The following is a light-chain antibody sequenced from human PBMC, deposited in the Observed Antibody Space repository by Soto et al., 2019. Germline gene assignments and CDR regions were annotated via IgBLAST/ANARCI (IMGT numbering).Light chain of an antibody. V-gene: IGKV3-11*01. CDR3: QQRTNWGVT. Sequence: EIVLTQSPATLSLSPGERATLSCRASQSVSSYLVWYQQKPGQARRVLISDASNRATGIPARFSGSGFGTNLTVNIRSLERDDFAVYYCQQRTNWGVTFGGRTKVETK. J-gene: IGKJ4*01. CDR1: QSVSSY. CDR2: DAS.